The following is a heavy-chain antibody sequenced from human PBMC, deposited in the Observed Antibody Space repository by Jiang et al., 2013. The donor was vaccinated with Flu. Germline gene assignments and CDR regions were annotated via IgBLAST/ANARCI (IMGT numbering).Heavy chain of an antibody. V-gene: IGHV4-30-2*01. D-gene: IGHD3-22*01. Sequence: KPSQTLSLTCAVSGGSISSDDYSWSWIRQPPGKGLEWIGYIYHSGSAYYNPSLESRVTISVDRSKKQFSLKLTSVTAADTAVYFCAMGGPHYYESSGITHWGQGTLVTVSS. J-gene: IGHJ4*02. CDR2: IYHSGSA. CDR1: GGSISSDDYS. CDR3: AMGGPHYYESSGITH.